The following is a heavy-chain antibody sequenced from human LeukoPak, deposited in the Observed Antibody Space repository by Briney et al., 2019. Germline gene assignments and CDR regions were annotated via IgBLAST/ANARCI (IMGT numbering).Heavy chain of an antibody. CDR3: ARVKQQLVRLLGRDTTYYYYYYLDV. CDR1: GFTFSSYA. J-gene: IGHJ6*03. D-gene: IGHD6-13*01. V-gene: IGHV3-23*01. CDR2: ISGSGGST. Sequence: GGSLRLSCAASGFTFSSYAMSWVRQAPGKGLEWVSAISGSGGSTYYADSVKGRFTISRDNAKNSLLLQMNSLRAEDTAVYYCARVKQQLVRLLGRDTTYYYYYYLDVWGKGTTVTVSS.